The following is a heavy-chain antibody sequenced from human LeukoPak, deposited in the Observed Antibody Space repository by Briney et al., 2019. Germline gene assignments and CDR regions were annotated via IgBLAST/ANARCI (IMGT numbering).Heavy chain of an antibody. D-gene: IGHD1-1*01. CDR2: ISGSGATT. J-gene: IGHJ4*02. Sequence: GGSLRLSRAASGFTFSSHVMSWVRQVPGKGLEWVSAISGSGATTYYADSVKGRFTISRGNSKNTLYLQMNSLRAEDTAVYYCAKGYDSGGTDYWGQGTLVIVSS. CDR1: GFTFSSHV. CDR3: AKGYDSGGTDY. V-gene: IGHV3-23*01.